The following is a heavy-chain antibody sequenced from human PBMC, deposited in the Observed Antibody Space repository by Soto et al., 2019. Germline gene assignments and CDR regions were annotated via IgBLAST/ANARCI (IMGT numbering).Heavy chain of an antibody. CDR1: GGTFIGYA. Sequence: GGSLRLSCAASGGTFIGYAMSWVRQATGKGLEWVSNISSSGSTIYYADSVKGRFTISRDNAKNSLYLQMNSLRAEDTAVYYCARGGAKQWLAPLDYWGQGTLVTVSS. V-gene: IGHV3-11*01. CDR3: ARGGAKQWLAPLDY. J-gene: IGHJ4*02. CDR2: ISSSGSTI. D-gene: IGHD6-19*01.